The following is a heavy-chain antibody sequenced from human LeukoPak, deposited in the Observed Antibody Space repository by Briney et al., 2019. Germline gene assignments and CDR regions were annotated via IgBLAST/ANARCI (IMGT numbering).Heavy chain of an antibody. CDR2: ITRSGST. J-gene: IGHJ5*02. V-gene: IGHV4-34*01. D-gene: IGHD2-15*01. Sequence: PSETLSLTCAVYGGSFSGYYWSWIRQPPGKGLEWSGEITRSGSTNYNPSLKSRVTISVDTSKTQFSLKLSSVTAADTAVYYCARGEYCSGGSCYDSYNWFDPWGEGTLVTVSS. CDR3: ARGEYCSGGSCYDSYNWFDP. CDR1: GGSFSGYY.